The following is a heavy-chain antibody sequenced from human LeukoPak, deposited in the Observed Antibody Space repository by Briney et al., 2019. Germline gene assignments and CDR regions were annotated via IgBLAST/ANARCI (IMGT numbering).Heavy chain of an antibody. CDR3: ARHDLPTTVEGHAFDI. J-gene: IGHJ3*02. D-gene: IGHD4-23*01. CDR1: GGSISSSSYY. CDR2: IYCSGST. Sequence: KPSETLSLTCTVSGGSISSSSYYWGWIRQPPGKGLEWIGSIYCSGSTYYNPSLKSRVTISVDTSRNQFSLKLSSVTAADTAVYYCARHDLPTTVEGHAFDIWGQGTMVTVSS. V-gene: IGHV4-39*01.